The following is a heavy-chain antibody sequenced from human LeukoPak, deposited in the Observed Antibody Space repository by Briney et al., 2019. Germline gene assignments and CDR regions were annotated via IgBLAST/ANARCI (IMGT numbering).Heavy chain of an antibody. Sequence: GGSLRLSCAASGFTFSSYAMSWVRQAPGKGLEWVSAISGSGGSTYYADSVKGRFTISRDNSKNTLYLQMNSLRAEDTAVYYCAKPRYYDSSGTQGFDYWGQGTLVTVS. J-gene: IGHJ4*02. D-gene: IGHD3-22*01. CDR2: ISGSGGST. CDR1: GFTFSSYA. V-gene: IGHV3-23*01. CDR3: AKPRYYDSSGTQGFDY.